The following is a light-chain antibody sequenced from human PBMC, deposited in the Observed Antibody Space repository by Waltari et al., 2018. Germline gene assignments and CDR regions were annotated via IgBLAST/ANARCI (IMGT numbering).Light chain of an antibody. V-gene: IGKV2-28*01. CDR1: QSLLHRKGNND. Sequence: DIVVTQSPLSLPVTPGEPASIPCRSSQSLLHRKGNNDVDWYLQKPGQSHQLLLYSGSNRASGVPDRFSGSGSGTDFTRRISRVEAEDVGVYYCMQSLQTLWTFGPGTKVEIK. CDR3: MQSLQTLWT. J-gene: IGKJ1*01. CDR2: SGS.